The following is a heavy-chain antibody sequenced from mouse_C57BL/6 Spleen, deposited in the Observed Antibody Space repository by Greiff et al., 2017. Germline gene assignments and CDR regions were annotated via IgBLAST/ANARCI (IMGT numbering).Heavy chain of an antibody. D-gene: IGHD2-3*01. CDR3: ARYRLLQNYYAMDY. CDR2: INPGSGGT. J-gene: IGHJ4*01. Sequence: VQLQQSGAELVRPGTSVKVSCKASGYAFTNYLIEWVKQRPGQGLEWIGVINPGSGGTNYNEKFKGKATLTADKSSSTAYMQLSSLTSEDSAVYFCARYRLLQNYYAMDYWGQGTSVTVSS. V-gene: IGHV1-54*01. CDR1: GYAFTNYL.